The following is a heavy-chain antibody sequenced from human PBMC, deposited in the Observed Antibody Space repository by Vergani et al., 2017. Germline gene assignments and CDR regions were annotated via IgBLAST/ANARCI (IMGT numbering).Heavy chain of an antibody. D-gene: IGHD2-15*01. CDR1: GFTFINAW. Sequence: EVQLVESGGGLVQPGGSLRLSCAASGFTFINAWMTWVRQAPGKGLEWVGRIKSKTDGGTTYYAAPVKGKFTISRDDSKNTLYLQMNSLKTEDTAVYYCTTDNQQSSLRHCSVTNCDGGVFDIWGQGTVVTVSS. J-gene: IGHJ3*02. CDR2: IKSKTDGGTT. V-gene: IGHV3-15*01. CDR3: TTDNQQSSLRHCSVTNCDGGVFDI.